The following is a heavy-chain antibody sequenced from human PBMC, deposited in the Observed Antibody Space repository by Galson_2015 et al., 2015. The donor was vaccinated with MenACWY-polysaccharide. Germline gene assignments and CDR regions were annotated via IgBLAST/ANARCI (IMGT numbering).Heavy chain of an antibody. CDR3: ARGYCNNARCYWFDP. D-gene: IGHD2-2*01. CDR1: GYTFSSYY. CDR2: INPSGGST. V-gene: IGHV1-46*01. J-gene: IGHJ5*02. Sequence: CKASGYTFSSYYIHWVRQAPGQGLEWMGIINPSGGSTSYAQMFQGRVTMTRDTSTTTVYMELSSLRSEDTAMYYCARGYCNNARCYWFDPWGQGTLVTVSS.